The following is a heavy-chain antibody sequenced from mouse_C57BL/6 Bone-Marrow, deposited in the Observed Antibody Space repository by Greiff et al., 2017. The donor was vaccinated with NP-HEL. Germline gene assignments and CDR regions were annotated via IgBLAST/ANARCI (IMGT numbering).Heavy chain of an antibody. V-gene: IGHV10-1*01. Sequence: GGGLVQPNGSLKLSCAASGFSFNTYAMNWVRQAPGKGLEWVARIRSKSNNYATYYADSVKDRFTISRDDSESMLYLQMNNLKTEYTAMYYCVRPLYDGNHLGFAYWGQGTLVTVSA. CDR2: IRSKSNNYAT. CDR1: GFSFNTYA. J-gene: IGHJ3*01. D-gene: IGHD2-3*01. CDR3: VRPLYDGNHLGFAY.